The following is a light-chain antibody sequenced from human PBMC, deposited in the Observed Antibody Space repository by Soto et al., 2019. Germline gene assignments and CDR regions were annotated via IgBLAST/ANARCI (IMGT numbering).Light chain of an antibody. CDR3: QHYNSYSEA. J-gene: IGKJ1*01. CDR2: KAS. CDR1: QTISSW. V-gene: IGKV1-5*03. Sequence: DIQMTQSPSTLSGSVGDRVTITCRASQTISSWLAWYQQKPGKAPKLLIYKASTLKSWVPSRFSGSGSGTEFTLTISCLQPDDFATYYCQHYNSYSEAFGQGTKVELK.